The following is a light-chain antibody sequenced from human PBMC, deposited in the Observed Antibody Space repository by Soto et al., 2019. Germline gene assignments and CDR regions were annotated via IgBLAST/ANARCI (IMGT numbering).Light chain of an antibody. CDR2: AAS. V-gene: IGKV1-39*01. CDR1: QAISTS. CDR3: LQTYQSPPT. Sequence: DIQMTQSPSSLSASVGDRVTISCRASQAISTSLNWYQQKPGKAPKLLIYAASSLQTGVPSSFTGSGSATYFTLTISSLHPEDFATDHFLQTYQSPPTFGQGTKVAIK. J-gene: IGKJ2*01.